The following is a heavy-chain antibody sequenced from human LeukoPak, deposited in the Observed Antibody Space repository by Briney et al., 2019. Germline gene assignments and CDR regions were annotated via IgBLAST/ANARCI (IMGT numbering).Heavy chain of an antibody. V-gene: IGHV1-2*02. Sequence: ASVKDSCKASGYTFTGYYMHWVRQAPGQGLEWMGWINPNSGGTNYAQKFQGRVTMTRDTSISTAYMELSRLRSDDTAVYYCTMVRNPSMFDYWGQGTLVTVSS. CDR2: INPNSGGT. J-gene: IGHJ4*02. D-gene: IGHD3-10*01. CDR3: TMVRNPSMFDY. CDR1: GYTFTGYY.